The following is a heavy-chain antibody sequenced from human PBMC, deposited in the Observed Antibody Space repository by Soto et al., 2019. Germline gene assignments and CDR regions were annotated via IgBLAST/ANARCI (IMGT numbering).Heavy chain of an antibody. CDR1: GGTFSSYA. D-gene: IGHD2-8*01. Sequence: SLQVSCKASGGTFSSYAISWVRQAPGQGLEWMGGIIPIFGTANYAQKFQGRVTITADESTSTAYMELSSLRSEDTAVYYCARGSCTNGVCYRLNWFDPCGQGTLVTV. J-gene: IGHJ5*02. V-gene: IGHV1-69*13. CDR2: IIPIFGTA. CDR3: ARGSCTNGVCYRLNWFDP.